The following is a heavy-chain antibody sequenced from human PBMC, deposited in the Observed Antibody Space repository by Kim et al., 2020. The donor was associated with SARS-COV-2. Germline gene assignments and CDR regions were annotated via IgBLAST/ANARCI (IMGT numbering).Heavy chain of an antibody. CDR1: GGTFSSYA. Sequence: SVKVSCKASGGTFSSYAISWVRQAPGQGLEWMGRIIPILGIANYAQKFQGRVTITADKSTSTAYMELSSLRSEDTAVYYCARVLRDIVVVPAASTMDVWGQGTTVTVSS. V-gene: IGHV1-69*04. CDR2: IIPILGIA. J-gene: IGHJ6*02. D-gene: IGHD2-2*01. CDR3: ARVLRDIVVVPAASTMDV.